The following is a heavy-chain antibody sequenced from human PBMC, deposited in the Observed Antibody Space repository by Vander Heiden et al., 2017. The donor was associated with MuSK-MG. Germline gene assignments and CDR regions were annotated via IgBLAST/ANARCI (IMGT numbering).Heavy chain of an antibody. D-gene: IGHD1-26*01. V-gene: IGHV3-30-3*01. CDR1: GFTFSSYV. CDR3: TRDRGSYPSSRFDY. Sequence: VQLVALGGGVVQPGRSLRPSCAASGFTFSSYVQHWVRQAPGKGLRWMAVIWYDGSNIYYADSVEGRFTISRDNSKSTLHVQMNGLRAEDTAIYCCTRDRGSYPSSRFDYWGQGTLVTVS. CDR2: IWYDGSNI. J-gene: IGHJ4*01.